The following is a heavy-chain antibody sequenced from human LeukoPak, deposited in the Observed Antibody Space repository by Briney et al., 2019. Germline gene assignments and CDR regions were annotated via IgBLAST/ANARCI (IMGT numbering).Heavy chain of an antibody. J-gene: IGHJ3*02. CDR1: GFTFSSYA. CDR3: ARDSGSWAFDI. Sequence: PGGSLRLSCAASGFTFSSYAMTWVRQAPGKGLEWVSYISSSGSTIYYADSVKGRFTISGDNAKNTLYLQMNSLRAEDTAVYYCARDSGSWAFDIWGQGTMVTVSS. V-gene: IGHV3-48*04. D-gene: IGHD1-26*01. CDR2: ISSSGSTI.